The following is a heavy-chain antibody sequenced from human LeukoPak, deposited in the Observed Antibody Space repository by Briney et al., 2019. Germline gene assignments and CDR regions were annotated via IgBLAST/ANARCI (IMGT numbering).Heavy chain of an antibody. CDR1: GGSISSSSYY. Sequence: SETLSLTCTVSGGSISSSSYYWSWIRQPPGKGLEWIGYIYYSGSTNYNPSLKSRVTISVDTSKNQCSLKLSSVPAADTAVYYCARVGTHWNSYYFDYWGQGTLVTVSS. V-gene: IGHV4-61*01. CDR2: IYYSGST. CDR3: ARVGTHWNSYYFDY. J-gene: IGHJ4*02. D-gene: IGHD1-7*01.